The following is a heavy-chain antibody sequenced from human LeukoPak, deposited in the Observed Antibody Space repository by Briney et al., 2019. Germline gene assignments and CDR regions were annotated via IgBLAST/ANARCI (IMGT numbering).Heavy chain of an antibody. V-gene: IGHV3-30*18. J-gene: IGHJ4*02. D-gene: IGHD6-19*01. Sequence: GGALRLSCAASGFTFSSYGMHWVRQAPGKGLEWVAVISYDGSNKYYVDSVKGRFTISRDNSKNTLYLQMNSLRVEDTAVYYCAKRFSSGWDFDYWGQGTLVTVSS. CDR1: GFTFSSYG. CDR3: AKRFSSGWDFDY. CDR2: ISYDGSNK.